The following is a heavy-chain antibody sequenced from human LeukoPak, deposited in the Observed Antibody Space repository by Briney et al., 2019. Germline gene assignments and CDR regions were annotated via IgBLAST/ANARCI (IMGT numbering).Heavy chain of an antibody. V-gene: IGHV4-34*01. CDR2: INHSGST. J-gene: IGHJ6*02. CDR1: GGSFSGYY. Sequence: PSETLSLTCAVYGGSFSGYYWSWIRQPPGKGLEWIGEINHSGSTNYNPSLKSRVTISVDTSKNQFSLKLSSVTAADTAVYYCAGGYYSSTSCYTRYYYYYGMDVWGQGTTVTVSS. CDR3: AGGYYSSTSCYTRYYYYYGMDV. D-gene: IGHD2-2*02.